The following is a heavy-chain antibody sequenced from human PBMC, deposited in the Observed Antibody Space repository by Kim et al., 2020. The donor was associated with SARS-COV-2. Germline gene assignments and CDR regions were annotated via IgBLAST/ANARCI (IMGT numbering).Heavy chain of an antibody. D-gene: IGHD3-10*01. CDR3: ARVADYYGSGSYPD. Sequence: NPSLKSRVTISVDTSKNQFSLKLSSVTAADTAVYYCARVADYYGSGSYPDWGQGTLVTVSS. J-gene: IGHJ4*02. V-gene: IGHV4-30-2*04.